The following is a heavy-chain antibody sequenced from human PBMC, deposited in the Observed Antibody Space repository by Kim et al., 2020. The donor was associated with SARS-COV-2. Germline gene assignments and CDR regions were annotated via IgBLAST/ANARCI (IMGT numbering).Heavy chain of an antibody. J-gene: IGHJ4*02. V-gene: IGHV1-18*01. CDR3: ARDRGAPNNRQLLWFGELPRLTPEFDY. CDR2: ISAYNGNT. CDR1: GYTFTSYG. Sequence: ASVKVSCKASGYTFTSYGISWVRQAPGQGLEWMGWISAYNGNTNYAQKLQGRVTMTTDTSTSTAYMELWSLRSDDTAVYYCARDRGAPNNRQLLWFGELPRLTPEFDYWGQGTLVTVSS. D-gene: IGHD3-10*01.